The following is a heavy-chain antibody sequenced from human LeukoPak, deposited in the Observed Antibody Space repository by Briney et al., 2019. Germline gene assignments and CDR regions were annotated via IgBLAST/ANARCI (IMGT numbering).Heavy chain of an antibody. J-gene: IGHJ4*02. V-gene: IGHV4-34*01. CDR3: AGDYYGSGTEDY. CDR1: GGSFSGYY. D-gene: IGHD3-10*01. Sequence: SETLSLTCAVYGGSFSGYYWSWIRQPPGKGLERIGEINHSGSINYNPSLKSRVTISVDTSKNQFSLKLSSVTAADTAVYYCAGDYYGSGTEDYWGQGTLVTVSS. CDR2: INHSGSI.